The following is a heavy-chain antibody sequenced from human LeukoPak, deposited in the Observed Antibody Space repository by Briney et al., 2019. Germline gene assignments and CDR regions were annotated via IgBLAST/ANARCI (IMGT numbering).Heavy chain of an antibody. J-gene: IGHJ3*02. Sequence: GGSLRLSCAASGFTFSSYAMSWVRQAPGKGLEWVSAISTSGVSTHYADSVKGRFTISIDNSKNTLYLQMNSLRAEDTAVYYCAKEGIYYYGSGSYLDAFDIWGQGTMVTVSS. CDR2: ISTSGVST. D-gene: IGHD3-10*01. V-gene: IGHV3-23*01. CDR3: AKEGIYYYGSGSYLDAFDI. CDR1: GFTFSSYA.